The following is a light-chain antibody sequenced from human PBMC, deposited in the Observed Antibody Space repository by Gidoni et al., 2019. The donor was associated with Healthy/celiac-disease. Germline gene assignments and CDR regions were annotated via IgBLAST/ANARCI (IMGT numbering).Light chain of an antibody. CDR3: QQRSNWYT. CDR2: DAS. Sequence: EIVLTQSPATLSLSPGERATLSCRASQSVSSYLAWYHQKPGQATRLLIYDASNRATGIPARFSGSGSGTDFTLTISSLEPEDFAVYYCQQRSNWYTFGQGTKLEIK. V-gene: IGKV3-11*01. CDR1: QSVSSY. J-gene: IGKJ2*01.